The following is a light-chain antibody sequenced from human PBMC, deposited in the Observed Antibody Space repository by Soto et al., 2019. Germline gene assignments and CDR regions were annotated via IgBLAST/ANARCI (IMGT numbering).Light chain of an antibody. V-gene: IGKV3-20*01. CDR1: QSVGRNY. Sequence: EIVLTQSPGTLSLSPGERATLSCRASQSVGRNYLAWYQQKPGQAPRLLIHTASSRATGIPDRFSGSGSETDFTLTVNRLEPEDSAVYFCHQYARPPLTFGLGTKVEI. CDR3: HQYARPPLT. CDR2: TAS. J-gene: IGKJ1*01.